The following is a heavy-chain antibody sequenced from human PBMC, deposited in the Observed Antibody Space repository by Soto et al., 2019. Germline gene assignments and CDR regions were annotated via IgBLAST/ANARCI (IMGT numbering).Heavy chain of an antibody. CDR3: AKFFVETGESSGWHWSFHY. CDR2: ISGGGGTT. CDR1: GFTFSNYA. V-gene: IGHV3-23*01. Sequence: EVQLLESGGGLVQPGGSLRLSCAASGFTFSNYAMSWVRQAPGKGLEWVSAISGGGGTTYYAGSVKGRFTISRDNYKNKLFLQMNSLRAEDTAVYYCAKFFVETGESSGWHWSFHYWGQGTLVTVSS. D-gene: IGHD6-25*01. J-gene: IGHJ4*02.